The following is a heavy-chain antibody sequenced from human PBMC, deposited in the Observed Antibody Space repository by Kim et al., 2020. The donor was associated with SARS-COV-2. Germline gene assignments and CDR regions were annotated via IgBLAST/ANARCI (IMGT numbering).Heavy chain of an antibody. J-gene: IGHJ5*01. CDR1: GFTFSDYY. CDR2: XSSSTXYT. CDR3: XXVPXXXSSXXXF. V-gene: IGHV3-11*03. D-gene: IGHD6-13*01. Sequence: GGSLRLSCAASGFTFSDYYMSWIRQAPGKGLXWVSXXSSSTXYTKYADSVKGRXXXSRXXXKNXXXLXXXSLXXXDTXXXYXXXVPXXXSSXXXF.